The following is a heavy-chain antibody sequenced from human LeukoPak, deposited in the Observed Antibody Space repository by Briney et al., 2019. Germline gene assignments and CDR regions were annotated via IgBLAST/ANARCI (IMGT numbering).Heavy chain of an antibody. CDR2: ISGSGGST. CDR3: AKWGGRYCSGGSCYSSDY. J-gene: IGHJ4*02. Sequence: GGSLRLSCAASGFTFSSYAMSWVRQTPGKGLEWVSAISGSGGSTYYADSVKGRFTISRDNSKNTLYLQMNSLRAEDTAVYYCAKWGGRYCSGGSCYSSDYWGQGTLVTVSS. CDR1: GFTFSSYA. V-gene: IGHV3-23*01. D-gene: IGHD2-15*01.